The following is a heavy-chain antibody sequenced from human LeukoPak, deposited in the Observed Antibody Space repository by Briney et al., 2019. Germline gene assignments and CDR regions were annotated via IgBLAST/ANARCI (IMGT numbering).Heavy chain of an antibody. CDR2: IYYGGGT. V-gene: IGHV4-59*08. Sequence: SETLSLTCTVSGGSISSYYWSWIRQPPGKGLEWIGNIYYGGGTNYNPPLKSRLTISVDTSKNQFSLKLSSVTAADTAVYYCATSKLQLFPFDYWGQGTLVTVSS. CDR3: ATSKLQLFPFDY. J-gene: IGHJ4*02. CDR1: GGSISSYY. D-gene: IGHD3-10*01.